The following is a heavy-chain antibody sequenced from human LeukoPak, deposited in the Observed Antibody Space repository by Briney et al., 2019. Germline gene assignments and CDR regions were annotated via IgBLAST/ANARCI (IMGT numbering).Heavy chain of an antibody. CDR1: GFIFSSYG. J-gene: IGHJ4*02. D-gene: IGHD6-19*01. Sequence: GGSLRLSCSASGFIFSSYGMNWVRQAPGKGLEWISYISPGSDIIYYRDSVKGRFAVSRDNAKNSLYLQMNSLRVEDTAVYFCMRQAAGGAFSGHWGQGSLVTVSS. CDR2: ISPGSDII. V-gene: IGHV3-48*04. CDR3: MRQAAGGAFSGH.